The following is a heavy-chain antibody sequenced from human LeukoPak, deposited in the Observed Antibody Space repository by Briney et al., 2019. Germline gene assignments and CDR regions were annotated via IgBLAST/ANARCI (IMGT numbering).Heavy chain of an antibody. V-gene: IGHV4-4*02. CDR2: IYHSGTT. CDR3: ARTMIVVVGLYYYYYMDV. J-gene: IGHJ6*03. Sequence: PSGTLSLTCAVSGGSISSSNWWSWVRQPPGKGLEWIGEIYHSGTTNYNPSLKSRVTISVDKSKNQFSLMLSSVTAADTAVYYCARTMIVVVGLYYYYYMDVWGKGTTVTVSS. CDR1: GGSISSSNW. D-gene: IGHD3-22*01.